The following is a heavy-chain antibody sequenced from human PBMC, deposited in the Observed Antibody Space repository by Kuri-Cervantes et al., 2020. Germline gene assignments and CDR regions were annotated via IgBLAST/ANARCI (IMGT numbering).Heavy chain of an antibody. CDR1: GFTFSSYA. CDR2: ISYDGSNK. CDR3: TTGGRVPAEAFDI. V-gene: IGHV3-30-3*01. J-gene: IGHJ3*02. Sequence: GESLKISCAASGFTFSSYAMHWVRQAPGKGLEWVAVISYDGSNKYYADSVKGRFTISRDNAKNSLYLQMNSLRAEDTAVYYCTTGGRVPAEAFDIWGQGTMVTVSS. D-gene: IGHD2-2*01.